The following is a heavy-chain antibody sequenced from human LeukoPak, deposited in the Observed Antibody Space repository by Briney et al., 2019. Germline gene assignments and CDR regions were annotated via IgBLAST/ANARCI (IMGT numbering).Heavy chain of an antibody. J-gene: IGHJ4*02. V-gene: IGHV3-21*01. CDR3: AGYCSSTSCYGIDY. Sequence: GGSLRLSCAASGFTFSSYSMNWVRQAPGKGLEWVSSISSSSSYIYYADSVKGRFTISRDNAKNSLYLQMNSLRAEDTAVYYCAGYCSSTSCYGIDYWGQGTLVTVSS. CDR1: GFTFSSYS. CDR2: ISSSSSYI. D-gene: IGHD2-2*01.